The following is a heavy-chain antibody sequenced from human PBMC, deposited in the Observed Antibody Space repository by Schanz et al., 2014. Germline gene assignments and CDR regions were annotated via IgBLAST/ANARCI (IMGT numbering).Heavy chain of an antibody. D-gene: IGHD2-21*01. J-gene: IGHJ4*02. Sequence: QVQLVESGGGVVQPGRSLRLSCSASGFTLSSYGMHWVRQAPGKGLEWLAVIWFDGTNKYNADSVKGRFTISRDNSKNTLYLQMNSLRAEDTAVYYCAKGQLLSYYFDYWGQGTLVTVSS. CDR2: IWFDGTNK. CDR1: GFTLSSYG. CDR3: AKGQLLSYYFDY. V-gene: IGHV3-33*06.